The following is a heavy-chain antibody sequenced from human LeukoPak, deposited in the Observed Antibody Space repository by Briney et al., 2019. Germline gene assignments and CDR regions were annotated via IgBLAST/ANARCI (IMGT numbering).Heavy chain of an antibody. CDR2: IYTSGST. Sequence: SQTLSLTCTVSGGSISSGSYYWTWIRQPAGKVLEWIGQIYTSGSTNYNPSLKSRVAISVDTSKNQFSLKLSSVTAADTAVYYSATTIGYCSTTSCPDHAFEVWGQGTMVTVSP. J-gene: IGHJ3*01. D-gene: IGHD2-2*01. V-gene: IGHV4-61*09. CDR3: ATTIGYCSTTSCPDHAFEV. CDR1: GGSISSGSYY.